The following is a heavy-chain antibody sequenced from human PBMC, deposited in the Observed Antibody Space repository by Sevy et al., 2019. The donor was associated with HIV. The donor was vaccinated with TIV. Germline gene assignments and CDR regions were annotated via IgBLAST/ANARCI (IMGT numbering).Heavy chain of an antibody. Sequence: ASVKVSCKASGGTFSSYAISWVRQAPGQGLEWMGGIIPIFGTANYAQKFQGRVTITADESTSTTYMELSSLRSEDTAVYYCAREWGRFGAEAFDIWGQGTMVTVSS. CDR1: GGTFSSYA. V-gene: IGHV1-69*13. D-gene: IGHD3-10*01. J-gene: IGHJ3*02. CDR2: IIPIFGTA. CDR3: AREWGRFGAEAFDI.